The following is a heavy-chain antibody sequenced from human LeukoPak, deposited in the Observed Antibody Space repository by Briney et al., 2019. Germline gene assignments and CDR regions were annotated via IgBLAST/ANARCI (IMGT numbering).Heavy chain of an antibody. CDR1: GFTFSSYW. J-gene: IGHJ4*02. V-gene: IGHV3-74*01. CDR3: ARAGDYRFEY. D-gene: IGHD4-17*01. Sequence: PGGSLRLSCAASGFTFSSYWIHWVRQAPGKGLVWDSRINTDGSSTSYADSVKGRFTISRDNAKNTLYLQMNSLRAEDTAVYYCARAGDYRFEYWGQGTLVTVSS. CDR2: INTDGSST.